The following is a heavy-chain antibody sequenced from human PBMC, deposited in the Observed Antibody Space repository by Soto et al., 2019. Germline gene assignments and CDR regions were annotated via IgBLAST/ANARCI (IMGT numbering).Heavy chain of an antibody. CDR3: VRDGTKNLRDRFEP. Sequence: QVLLQESGPGLVKPSETLSLTCAVSGASFSGSYWSWIRQPPGKGLEWIGRIYVTGDTDYNPSLKSRISMSVDMSKKQFSLTLRSVTAADTAIYYCVRDGTKNLRDRFEPWGRGILVTVSS. J-gene: IGHJ5*02. CDR2: IYVTGDT. CDR1: GASFSGSY. D-gene: IGHD1-26*01. V-gene: IGHV4-4*07.